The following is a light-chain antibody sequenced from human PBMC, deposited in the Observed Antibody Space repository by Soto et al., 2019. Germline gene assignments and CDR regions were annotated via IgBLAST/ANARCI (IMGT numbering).Light chain of an antibody. V-gene: IGKV3-20*01. Sequence: EIVLTQSPASLSLSPGERATLSCRASQSVSIHLAWFQQRPGQAPRLLIYGASNRATGIPARFSGFGSGTDFTLTISRLEPEDFAVYFCQQYGSSPITFGQGTGLEIK. CDR3: QQYGSSPIT. CDR2: GAS. J-gene: IGKJ5*01. CDR1: QSVSIH.